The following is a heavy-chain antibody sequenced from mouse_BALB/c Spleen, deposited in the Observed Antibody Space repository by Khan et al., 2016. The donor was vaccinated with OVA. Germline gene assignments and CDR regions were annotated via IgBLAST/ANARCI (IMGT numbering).Heavy chain of an antibody. CDR1: GFDFSRYW. CDR2: INPTSRTI. CDR3: ARLGNDGYKEY. D-gene: IGHD1-2*01. V-gene: IGHV4-1*02. Sequence: EVKLLESGGGLVQPGGSLQLSCAASGFDFSRYWMSWVRQAPGKGLEWIGEINPTSRTINYAPSLKDKFIISRDTGTHTLYLQLSRVGSADTALSYWARLGNDGYKEYWGQGTSGTVSS. J-gene: IGHJ4*01.